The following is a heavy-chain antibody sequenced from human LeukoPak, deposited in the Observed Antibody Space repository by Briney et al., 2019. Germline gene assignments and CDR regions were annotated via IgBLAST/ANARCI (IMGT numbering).Heavy chain of an antibody. CDR1: GFTFSSDW. J-gene: IGHJ3*02. V-gene: IGHV3-7*01. CDR2: IKQDGSEK. Sequence: GGSLRLSCAASGFTFSSDWMSWVRQAPGKGLEWVANIKQDGSEKYYVDSVKGRFTISRDNAKNSLYLQMNSLRAEDTAVYYCARDSSGYSSGWYEITGAFDIWGQGTMVTVSS. CDR3: ARDSSGYSSGWYEITGAFDI. D-gene: IGHD6-19*01.